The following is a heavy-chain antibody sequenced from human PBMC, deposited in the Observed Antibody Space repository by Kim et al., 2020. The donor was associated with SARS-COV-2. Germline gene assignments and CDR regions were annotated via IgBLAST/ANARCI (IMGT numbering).Heavy chain of an antibody. CDR1: GYSFTSYW. CDR2: IYPGDSDT. V-gene: IGHV5-51*01. J-gene: IGHJ5*02. CDR3: ARRASNCSSTSCYERGWFDP. D-gene: IGHD2-2*01. Sequence: GESLKISCKGSGYSFTSYWIGWVRQMPGKGLEWMGIIYPGDSDTRYSPSFQGQVTISADKSISTACLQWSSLKASDTAMYYCARRASNCSSTSCYERGWFDPWGQGTLVTVSS.